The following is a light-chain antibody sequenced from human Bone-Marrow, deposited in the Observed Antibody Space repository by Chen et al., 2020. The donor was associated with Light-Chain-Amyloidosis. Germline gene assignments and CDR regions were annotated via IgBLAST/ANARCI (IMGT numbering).Light chain of an antibody. CDR1: DLPTKY. Sequence: SYELTQPPSVSVSPGQTARITCSGDDLPTKYAYWYQQKPGQAPVLVIHRDTERPSGMSERFSGASSGTKDTLTISGVQAEDEADYHCQSADSSGTYEVIFGGGTKLTVL. J-gene: IGLJ2*01. CDR3: QSADSSGTYEVI. CDR2: RDT. V-gene: IGLV3-25*03.